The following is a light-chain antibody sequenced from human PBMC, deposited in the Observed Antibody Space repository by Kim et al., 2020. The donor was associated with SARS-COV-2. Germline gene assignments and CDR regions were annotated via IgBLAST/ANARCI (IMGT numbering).Light chain of an antibody. CDR3: QHYGTSPFT. Sequence: SPGERATVSCRASQSVSNNYLAWYQQNPGQPPRLLIYGSSSSATGIPDRFSGSGSETDFILTISRLDPEDFAVYYCQHYGTSPFTFGGGTKVDIK. CDR1: QSVSNNY. CDR2: GSS. J-gene: IGKJ4*01. V-gene: IGKV3-20*01.